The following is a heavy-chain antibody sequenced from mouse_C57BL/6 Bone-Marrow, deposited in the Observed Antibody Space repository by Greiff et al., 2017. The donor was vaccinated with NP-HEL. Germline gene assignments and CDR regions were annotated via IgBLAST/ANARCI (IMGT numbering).Heavy chain of an antibody. CDR1: GSTFTSYW. CDR3: ATFYYGSSYWYFDV. J-gene: IGHJ1*03. Sequence: VQLQQPGAELVKPGASVKLSCKASGSTFTSYWMQWVQQRPGQGLEWLGEIDPSDSYTNYNQKFKGKATLTVDTSSRTAYMQLSSLTSEDSAVYYCATFYYGSSYWYFDVWGTGTTVTVSS. D-gene: IGHD1-1*01. V-gene: IGHV1-50*01. CDR2: IDPSDSYT.